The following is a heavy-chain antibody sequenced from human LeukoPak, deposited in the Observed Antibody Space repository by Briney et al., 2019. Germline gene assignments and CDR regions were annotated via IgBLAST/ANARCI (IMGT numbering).Heavy chain of an antibody. Sequence: SVKVSRKASGGTFSSYAISWVRQAPGQGLEWMGGIIPIFGTANYAQKFQGRVTITTDESTSTAYMELSSLRSEDTAVYYCARKIFDSSGYYYFDYWGQGTLVTVSS. J-gene: IGHJ4*02. CDR3: ARKIFDSSGYYYFDY. CDR2: IIPIFGTA. D-gene: IGHD3-22*01. V-gene: IGHV1-69*05. CDR1: GGTFSSYA.